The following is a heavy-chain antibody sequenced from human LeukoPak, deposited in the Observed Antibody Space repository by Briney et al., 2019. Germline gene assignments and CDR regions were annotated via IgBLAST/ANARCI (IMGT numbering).Heavy chain of an antibody. CDR2: INHSGST. CDR3: ARGCSGGSCYSDGNDAFDI. D-gene: IGHD2-15*01. CDR1: GGSFSGYY. J-gene: IGHJ3*02. Sequence: PSETLSLTCAVYGGSFSGYYWSWIRQPPGKGLEWIGEINHSGSTNYNPSLKSRVTMSVDTSKNQFSLKLSSVTAADTAVYYCARGCSGGSCYSDGNDAFDIWGQGTMVTVSS. V-gene: IGHV4-34*01.